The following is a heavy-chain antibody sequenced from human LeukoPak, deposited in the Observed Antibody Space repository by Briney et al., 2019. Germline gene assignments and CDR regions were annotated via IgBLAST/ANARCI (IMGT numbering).Heavy chain of an antibody. CDR1: GYSISSGYY. J-gene: IGHJ3*02. V-gene: IGHV4-38-2*02. Sequence: SETLSLTCTVSGYSISSGYYCGWIRQPPGKGLEWIGSIYHSGSTYYNPSLKSRVTISVDTSKNQFSLKLSSVTAADTAVYYCARATYYDFSLVGAFDIWGQGTMVTVSS. CDR3: ARATYYDFSLVGAFDI. D-gene: IGHD3-3*01. CDR2: IYHSGST.